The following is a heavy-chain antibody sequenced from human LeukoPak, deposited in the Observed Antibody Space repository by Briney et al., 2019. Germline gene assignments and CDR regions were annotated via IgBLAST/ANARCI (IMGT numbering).Heavy chain of an antibody. CDR3: AKEEDENGDYDGDY. CDR2: ISGSGGST. Sequence: PGGSLTLSCAASGFTFSSYAMSWVRQAPGKGLGWVSAISGSGGSTYYADSVKGRFTISRDNSKNTLYLQMNSLRAEDTAVYYCAKEEDENGDYDGDYWGQGTLVTVSS. D-gene: IGHD4-17*01. V-gene: IGHV3-23*01. CDR1: GFTFSSYA. J-gene: IGHJ4*02.